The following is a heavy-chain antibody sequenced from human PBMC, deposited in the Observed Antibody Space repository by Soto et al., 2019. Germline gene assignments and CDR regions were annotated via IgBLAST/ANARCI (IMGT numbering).Heavy chain of an antibody. J-gene: IGHJ4*02. CDR2: IYYSGST. CDR1: GGSISSGGYY. CDR3: ARVRGSGYDKPRRFDY. Sequence: PSETLSLTCTVSGGSISSGGYYWSWIRQHPGKGLEWIGYIYYSGSTYYNPSLKSRVTISVDTSKNQFSLKLSSVTAADTAVYYCARVRGSGYDKPRRFDYWGQGTLVTVSS. V-gene: IGHV4-31*03. D-gene: IGHD5-12*01.